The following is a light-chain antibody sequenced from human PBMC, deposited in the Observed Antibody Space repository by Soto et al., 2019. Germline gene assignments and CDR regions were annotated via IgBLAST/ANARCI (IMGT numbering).Light chain of an antibody. CDR2: AVS. CDR1: QGISNF. CDR3: QQLDSYPIT. V-gene: IGKV1-9*01. J-gene: IGKJ5*01. Sequence: QLTQSPSSLSAYVGEKVTITFPASQGISNFFAWYQQKPGKAPKLLINAVSTLQSGVPSRFSGSGSGTDFTLTISILQPEDFASYYCQQLDSYPITFGQGTR.